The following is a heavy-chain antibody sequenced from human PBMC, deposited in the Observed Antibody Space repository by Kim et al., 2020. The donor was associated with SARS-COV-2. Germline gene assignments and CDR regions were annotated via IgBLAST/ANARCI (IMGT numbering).Heavy chain of an antibody. CDR2: ISYDGSNK. Sequence: GGSLRLSCAASGFTFSSYGMHWVRQAPGKGLEWVAVISYDGSNKYYADSVKGRFTISRDNSKNTLYLQMNSLRAEDTAVYYCAKDLQLLWFGELSSFDYWGQGTLVTVSS. CDR1: GFTFSSYG. D-gene: IGHD3-10*01. CDR3: AKDLQLLWFGELSSFDY. V-gene: IGHV3-30*18. J-gene: IGHJ4*02.